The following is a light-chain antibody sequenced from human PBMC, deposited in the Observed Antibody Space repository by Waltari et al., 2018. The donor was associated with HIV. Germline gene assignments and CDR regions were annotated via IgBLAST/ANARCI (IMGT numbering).Light chain of an antibody. CDR1: SSNIGSNY. CDR3: SSSAGSRTLKV. V-gene: IGLV1-47*01. Sequence: QSVLTQPPSASGTPGQRVTISCSGSSSNIGSNYVYWYQQLPGTAPKLLLYRNNPRPSGVPDRFSGSKSGISASLTISGLQAEDEADYYCSSSAGSRTLKVFGGGTQLTVL. J-gene: IGLJ3*02. CDR2: RNN.